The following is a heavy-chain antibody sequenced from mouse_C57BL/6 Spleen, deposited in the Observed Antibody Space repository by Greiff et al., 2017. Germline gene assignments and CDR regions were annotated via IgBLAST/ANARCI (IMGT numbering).Heavy chain of an antibody. V-gene: IGHV5-16*01. D-gene: IGHD4-1*01. Sequence: EVQLVESEGGLVQPGSSMKLSCTASGFTFSDYYMAWVRPVPEKGIEWVANINYDGSSNYYLDSLNIRFIISRNNAKNILYLQMSSLKSEDTATYYCARDQGGTSFDYWGQGTTLTVSS. J-gene: IGHJ2*01. CDR2: INYDGSSN. CDR3: ARDQGGTSFDY. CDR1: GFTFSDYY.